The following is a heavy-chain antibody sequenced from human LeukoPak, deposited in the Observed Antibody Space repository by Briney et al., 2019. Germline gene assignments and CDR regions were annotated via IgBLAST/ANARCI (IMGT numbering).Heavy chain of an antibody. Sequence: ASVKVSCKASGYTFTSYDINWVRQATGQGLEWMGWINPNSGGTNYAQKFQGRVTMTRDTSISTAYMELSRLRSDDTAVYYCARGRTREMYSGSYLDYWGQGTLVTVSS. CDR1: GYTFTSYD. J-gene: IGHJ4*02. D-gene: IGHD1-26*01. CDR3: ARGRTREMYSGSYLDY. V-gene: IGHV1-2*02. CDR2: INPNSGGT.